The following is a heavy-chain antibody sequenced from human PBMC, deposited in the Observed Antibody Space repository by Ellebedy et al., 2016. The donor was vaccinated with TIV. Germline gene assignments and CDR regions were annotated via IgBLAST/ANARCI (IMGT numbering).Heavy chain of an antibody. CDR1: GSSISSGYY. CDR3: ARDGAGRWDY. J-gene: IGHJ4*02. Sequence: MPGGSLRLSCSVSGSSISSGYYWGWIRQPPGRGLEWTGSMYHSGSTYYRPSLKSRLTLPVDTSKNQLSLRLSSETAADTAVYYCARDGAGRWDYWGPGTLVTVSS. V-gene: IGHV4-38-2*02. D-gene: IGHD4-23*01. CDR2: MYHSGST.